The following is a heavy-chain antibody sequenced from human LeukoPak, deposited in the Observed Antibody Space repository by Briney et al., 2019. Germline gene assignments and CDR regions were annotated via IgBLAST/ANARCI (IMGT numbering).Heavy chain of an antibody. Sequence: GGSLRLSCAASGFTFSSYGMHWVRQAPGKGLEWVAVISYDGSNKYYADSVKGRFIISRDNSKNTLYLQMNSLRAEDTAVYYCAKGTWRREYYYYGMDVWGQGTTVTVSS. V-gene: IGHV3-30*18. D-gene: IGHD5-12*01. CDR3: AKGTWRREYYYYGMDV. J-gene: IGHJ6*02. CDR2: ISYDGSNK. CDR1: GFTFSSYG.